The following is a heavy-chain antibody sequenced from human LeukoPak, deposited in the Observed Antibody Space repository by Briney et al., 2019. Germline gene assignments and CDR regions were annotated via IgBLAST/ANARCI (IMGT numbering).Heavy chain of an antibody. D-gene: IGHD5-12*01. CDR1: GYSFISFY. CDR3: ARSRTFSGYAAFGP. J-gene: IGHJ5*02. CDR2: INPTSGGT. Sequence: GASVKVSCKASGYSFISFYPHWVRQVPGKDLEWMGWINPTSGGTFYLQKFQGRLAVSRDTSLGTVYMELSSLRYDDTAVYFCARSRTFSGYAAFGPWGQGTLVTVSS. V-gene: IGHV1-2*02.